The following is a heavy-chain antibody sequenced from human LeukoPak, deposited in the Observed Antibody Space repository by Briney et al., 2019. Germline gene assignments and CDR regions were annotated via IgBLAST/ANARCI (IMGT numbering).Heavy chain of an antibody. D-gene: IGHD5-12*01. CDR2: IPYSGTT. J-gene: IGHJ4*02. Sequence: SETLPLTCTVSGGSITSSNWYWGWIRQTPGKGLEWIGSIPYSGTTYYNPSLKSRVTISLDTSKNQFSLKLSSVTAADTAVYYCARLGEDIVATTIDYWGQGTLVTVSS. V-gene: IGHV4-39*01. CDR3: ARLGEDIVATTIDY. CDR1: GGSITSSNWY.